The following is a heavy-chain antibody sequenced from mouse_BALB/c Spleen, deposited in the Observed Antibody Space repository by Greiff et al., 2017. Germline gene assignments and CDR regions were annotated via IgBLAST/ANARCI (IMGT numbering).Heavy chain of an antibody. Sequence: EVQRVESGGGLVKLGGSLKLSCAASGFTFSSYYMSWVRQTPEKRLELVAAINSNGGSTYYPDTVKGRFTISRDNAKNTLYLQMSSLKSEDTALYYCARLGGNYGYFDVWGAGTTVTVSS. CDR2: INSNGGST. J-gene: IGHJ1*01. V-gene: IGHV5-6-2*01. D-gene: IGHD2-1*01. CDR3: ARLGGNYGYFDV. CDR1: GFTFSSYY.